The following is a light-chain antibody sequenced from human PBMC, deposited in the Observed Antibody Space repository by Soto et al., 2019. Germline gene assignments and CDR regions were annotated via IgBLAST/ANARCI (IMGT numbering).Light chain of an antibody. CDR3: MIWHSSAVV. J-gene: IGLJ2*01. V-gene: IGLV5-45*03. CDR2: YKSDSDK. CDR1: GGINVDTYR. Sequence: QSVLTQPSSLSASPGASASLTCTLRGGINVDTYRIYWYQQKPGSPPQYLLRYKSDSDKQQGSGVPSRFSGSKDASANAGILLISGLQSEDEADYYCMIWHSSAVVFGGGTKLTVL.